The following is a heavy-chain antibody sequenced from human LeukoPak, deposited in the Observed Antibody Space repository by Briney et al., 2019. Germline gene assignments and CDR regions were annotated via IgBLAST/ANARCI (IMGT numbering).Heavy chain of an antibody. V-gene: IGHV3-23*01. CDR2: ISGSGANT. CDR1: GFTLKNDA. J-gene: IGHJ4*02. D-gene: IGHD3-9*01. Sequence: GGTLRLSCTASGFTLKNDAMSWVRQAPGKGLVWVSTISGSGANTYHAASVKGRFTISRDTSKKALYLQMNSLRADDTAVYYCAKEGLTGPFDFWGQGTLVTASS. CDR3: AKEGLTGPFDF.